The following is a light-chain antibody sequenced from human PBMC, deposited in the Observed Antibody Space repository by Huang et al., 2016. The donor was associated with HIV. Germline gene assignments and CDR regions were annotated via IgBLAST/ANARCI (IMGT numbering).Light chain of an antibody. CDR1: QTILYSSTNKNY. V-gene: IGKV4-1*01. J-gene: IGKJ4*01. Sequence: DIVMTQSPDSLAVSLGEGATVNCKSSQTILYSSTNKNYLAWYQQKPGTPPKLLIYWSSTRESGVPDRFSGSGSGKDFTLTISSLQAEDVAVYYCQQYFETPLTFGGGTKVEIK. CDR3: QQYFETPLT. CDR2: WSS.